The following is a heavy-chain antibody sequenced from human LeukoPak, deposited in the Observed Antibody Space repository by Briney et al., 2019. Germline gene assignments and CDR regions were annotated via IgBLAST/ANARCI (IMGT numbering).Heavy chain of an antibody. CDR2: IYSGGSA. V-gene: IGHV3-66*01. CDR1: GFTVRSNY. Sequence: GGSLRLSCAASGFTVRSNYMTWVRQAPGKGLEWLSLIYSGGSAYYADSVKGRFTISRDNSKNTLSLQMNSLRAEDTAVYYCARVPDATYFDYWGQGTLVTVSS. J-gene: IGHJ4*02. CDR3: ARVPDATYFDY.